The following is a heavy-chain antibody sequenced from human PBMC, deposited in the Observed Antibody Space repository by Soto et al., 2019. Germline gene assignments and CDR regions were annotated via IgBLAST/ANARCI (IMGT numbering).Heavy chain of an antibody. Sequence: GASVKVSCKASGYTFTSYGISWVRQAPGQGLEWMGWIIPINGKANYAQKLQGRVTITADKSTSTAYMELSSLRSEDTAVYYCARESVGYYGSGSYPYYYYGMDVWGQGTTVTVSS. D-gene: IGHD3-10*01. CDR1: GYTFTSYG. V-gene: IGHV1-69*10. J-gene: IGHJ6*02. CDR3: ARESVGYYGSGSYPYYYYGMDV. CDR2: IIPINGKA.